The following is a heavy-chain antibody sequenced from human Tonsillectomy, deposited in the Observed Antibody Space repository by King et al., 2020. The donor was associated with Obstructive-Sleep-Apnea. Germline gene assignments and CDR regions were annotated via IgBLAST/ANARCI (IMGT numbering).Heavy chain of an antibody. D-gene: IGHD1-26*01. CDR3: AGDGTLYSGSSSFDY. Sequence: VQLVESGAEVKKPGASVKVSCKASGYTFTSYYIHLVRQAPGQGLEWMGIINPSDGRTSYAQKFQGRVTMTGDTSTSTVYMELSSLRSEDTAVYYCAGDGTLYSGSSSFDYWGQGTLVTVSS. CDR2: INPSDGRT. V-gene: IGHV1-46*01. CDR1: GYTFTSYY. J-gene: IGHJ4*02.